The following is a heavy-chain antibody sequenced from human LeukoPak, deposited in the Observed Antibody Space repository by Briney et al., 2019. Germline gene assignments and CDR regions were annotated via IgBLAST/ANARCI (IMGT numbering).Heavy chain of an antibody. CDR3: AGSDYGDYFYY. D-gene: IGHD3-16*01. CDR1: GYTFTGYY. J-gene: IGHJ4*02. CDR2: INPNSGGT. Sequence: ASVKVSCKASGYTFTGYYMHWVRQAPGQGLEWMGWINPNSGGTNYARKFQGRVTMTRDTSISTAYMELSRLRSDDTAVYYCAGSDYGDYFYYWGQGTLDTVSS. V-gene: IGHV1-2*02.